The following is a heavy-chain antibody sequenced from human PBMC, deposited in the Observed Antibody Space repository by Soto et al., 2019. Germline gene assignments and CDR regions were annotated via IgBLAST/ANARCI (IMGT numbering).Heavy chain of an antibody. CDR1: GYSFTNYW. J-gene: IGHJ6*02. CDR3: ARRQPYYYGSRYYYGMDV. CDR2: IYPGDSDT. Sequence: PGXLRAISCRVSGYSFTNYWFGWVRKLPREGLEWMGIIYPGDSDTRYSPSFQGQVTISADKSISTAYLQWSSLKASDTAMYYCARRQPYYYGSRYYYGMDVCGQGPTVTVSS. D-gene: IGHD3-10*01. V-gene: IGHV5-51*01.